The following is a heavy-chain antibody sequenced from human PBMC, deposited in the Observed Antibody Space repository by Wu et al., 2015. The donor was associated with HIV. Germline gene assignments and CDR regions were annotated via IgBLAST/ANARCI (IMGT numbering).Heavy chain of an antibody. Sequence: QVQLVQSGAEVKKPGASVKVSCQASGYKFTGYYLHWVRQAPRQGLEWMGWINPESGDTNYAQKFQGRVSVTRDTSSNTAYMELNNLRSDDTAIYYCARVYGSGTYYPPYYYYGMDVWGQGTTVTVSS. J-gene: IGHJ6*02. D-gene: IGHD3-10*01. CDR2: INPESGDT. V-gene: IGHV1-2*02. CDR3: ARVYGSGTYYPPYYYYGMDV. CDR1: GYKFTGYY.